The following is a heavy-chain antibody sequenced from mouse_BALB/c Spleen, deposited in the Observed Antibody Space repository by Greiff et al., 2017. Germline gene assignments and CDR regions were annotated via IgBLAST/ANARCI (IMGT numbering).Heavy chain of an antibody. CDR2: ISRGSSTI. Sequence: EVKLMESGGGLVQPGGSRKLSCAASGFTFSSFGMHWVRQAPEKGLEWVAYISRGSSTIYYADTVKGRFTISRDNPTNTLFLQMTSLRSEDTAMYYCARTYGGAMDYWGQGTAVTVSS. V-gene: IGHV5-17*02. CDR3: ARTYGGAMDY. CDR1: GFTFSSFG. J-gene: IGHJ4*01. D-gene: IGHD1-1*01.